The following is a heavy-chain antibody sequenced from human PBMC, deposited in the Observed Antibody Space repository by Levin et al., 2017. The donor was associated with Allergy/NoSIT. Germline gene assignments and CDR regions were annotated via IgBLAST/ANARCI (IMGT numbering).Heavy chain of an antibody. CDR2: ISYDGSNK. CDR1: GFTFSSYG. V-gene: IGHV3-30*18. J-gene: IGHJ6*02. D-gene: IGHD2-2*01. Sequence: GGSLRLSCAASGFTFSSYGMHWVRQAPGKGLEWVAVISYDGSNKYYADSVKGRFTISRDNSKNTLYLQMNSLRAEDTAVYYCAKEVVPAAIEWDLEEGGDPHVDYYYYGMDVWGQGTTVTVSS. CDR3: AKEVVPAAIEWDLEEGGDPHVDYYYYGMDV.